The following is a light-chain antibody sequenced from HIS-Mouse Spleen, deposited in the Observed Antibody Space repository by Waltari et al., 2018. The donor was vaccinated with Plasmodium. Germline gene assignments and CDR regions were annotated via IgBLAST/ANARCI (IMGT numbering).Light chain of an antibody. J-gene: IGKJ1*01. CDR3: QQSYSTWT. V-gene: IGKV1-39*01. CDR1: QSISIY. Sequence: DIQMTQSPSSLYASVGDRVTITCRASQSISIYVNWYQQKPVKAPKLLIYAASSLQSGVPSRFSGSGSGTDFTLTISSLQPEDFATYYCQQSYSTWTFGQGTKVEIK. CDR2: AAS.